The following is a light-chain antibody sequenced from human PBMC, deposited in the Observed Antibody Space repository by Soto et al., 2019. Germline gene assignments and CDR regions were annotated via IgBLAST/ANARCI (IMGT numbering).Light chain of an antibody. CDR3: SSYTTTNTLYV. V-gene: IGLV2-14*01. CDR1: SSDVGGYNY. J-gene: IGLJ1*01. CDR2: EVF. Sequence: QSVLTQPASVSGSPGQSITISCTGTSSDVGGYNYVSWYQHHPGKAPKLMIYEVFNRPSGVSSRFSGSKSGSTASLTISGLQAEDEADYYCSSYTTTNTLYVFGTGTKVTVL.